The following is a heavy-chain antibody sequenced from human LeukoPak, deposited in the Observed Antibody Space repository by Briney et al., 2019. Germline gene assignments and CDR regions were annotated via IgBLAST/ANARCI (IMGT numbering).Heavy chain of an antibody. Sequence: VASVKVSCKASGYTFIGYYMHWVRQAPGQGLEWMGWINPNSGGTNYAQKFQGRVTMTRDTSISTAYMELSRLRSDDTAVYYCARGPFDWLYYHGMDVWGQGTTVTVPS. J-gene: IGHJ6*02. V-gene: IGHV1-2*02. CDR1: GYTFIGYY. CDR3: ARGPFDWLYYHGMDV. CDR2: INPNSGGT. D-gene: IGHD3-9*01.